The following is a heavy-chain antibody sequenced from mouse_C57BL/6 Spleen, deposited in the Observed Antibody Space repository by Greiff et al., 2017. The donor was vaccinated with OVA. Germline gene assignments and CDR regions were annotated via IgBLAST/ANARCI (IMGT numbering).Heavy chain of an antibody. V-gene: IGHV5-9-1*02. CDR2: ISSGGDYI. CDR3: TIYYSNYDYAMDY. CDR1: GFTFSSYA. Sequence: EVMLVESGEGLVKPGGSLKLSCAASGFTFSSYAMSWVRQTPEKRLEWVAYISSGGDYIYYADTVKGRFTISRDNARNTLYLQMSSLKSEDTAMYYCTIYYSNYDYAMDYWGQGTSVTVSS. D-gene: IGHD2-5*01. J-gene: IGHJ4*01.